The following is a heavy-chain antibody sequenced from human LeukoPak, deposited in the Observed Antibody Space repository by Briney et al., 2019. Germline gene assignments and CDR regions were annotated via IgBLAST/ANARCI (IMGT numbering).Heavy chain of an antibody. V-gene: IGHV1-46*01. CDR3: ARDGSLGWYYDSSGYEHQY. CDR2: INPSGGST. J-gene: IGHJ4*02. D-gene: IGHD3-22*01. Sequence: GASVKVSCTASGYTFTSYYMHWVRQAPGQGLEWMGIINPSGGSTSYAQKFQGRVTMTRDTSTSTVYMELSSLRSEDTAVYYCARDGSLGWYYDSSGYEHQYWGQGTLVTVSS. CDR1: GYTFTSYY.